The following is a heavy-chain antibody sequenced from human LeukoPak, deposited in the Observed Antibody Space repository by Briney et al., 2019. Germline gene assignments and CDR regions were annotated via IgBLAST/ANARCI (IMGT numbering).Heavy chain of an antibody. J-gene: IGHJ4*02. CDR1: GGTFSSYA. V-gene: IGHV1-69*06. CDR3: ARGGSRYSSSPGYFDY. Sequence: ASVKVSCKASGGTFSSYAISWVRQVPGQGLEWMGGIIPIFGTANYAQKFQGRVTITADKSTSTAYMELSSLRSEDTAVYYCARGGSRYSSSPGYFDYWGQGTLVTVSS. D-gene: IGHD6-6*01. CDR2: IIPIFGTA.